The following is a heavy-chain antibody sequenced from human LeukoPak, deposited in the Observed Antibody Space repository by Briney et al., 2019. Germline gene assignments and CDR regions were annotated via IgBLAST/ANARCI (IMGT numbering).Heavy chain of an antibody. J-gene: IGHJ4*02. Sequence: GSLRLSCAASGFTFSSYEMNWVRQPPGKGLEWIGSIYYSGSTYYNPSLKSRVTISVDTSKNQFSLKLSSVTAADTAVYYCARVIFVAAAGTVYFDYWGQGTLVTVSS. V-gene: IGHV4-39*07. CDR3: ARVIFVAAAGTVYFDY. CDR1: GFTFSSYE. CDR2: IYYSGST. D-gene: IGHD6-13*01.